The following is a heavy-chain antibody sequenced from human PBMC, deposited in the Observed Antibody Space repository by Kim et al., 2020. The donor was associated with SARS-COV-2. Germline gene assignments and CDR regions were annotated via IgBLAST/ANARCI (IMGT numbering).Heavy chain of an antibody. Sequence: GGSLRLSCAASGFTFSTSRMHWVRQPPGKGLVWVSCMKGDGSTTTYADSVKGRFTISRDNGKNTLYLQMNSLGTEDTAVYYCASHDGGSLGVNWGQGILVTVSS. CDR1: GFTFSTSR. CDR2: MKGDGSTT. V-gene: IGHV3-74*03. J-gene: IGHJ4*02. D-gene: IGHD2-15*01. CDR3: ASHDGGSLGVN.